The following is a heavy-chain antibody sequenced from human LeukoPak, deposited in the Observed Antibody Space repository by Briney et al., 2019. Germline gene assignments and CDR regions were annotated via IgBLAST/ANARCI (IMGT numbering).Heavy chain of an antibody. Sequence: SETLSLTCTVSGGSISNYYWSWIRQPPGKGLEWIGYISYSGSTNYNPSLKSRVTISVDTSKNQFSLKLTSVTAADTAVYYCARHSRGYIYGVTDSWGQGTLVTVSS. CDR2: ISYSGST. V-gene: IGHV4-59*08. CDR1: GGSISNYY. J-gene: IGHJ4*02. CDR3: ARHSRGYIYGVTDS. D-gene: IGHD5-18*01.